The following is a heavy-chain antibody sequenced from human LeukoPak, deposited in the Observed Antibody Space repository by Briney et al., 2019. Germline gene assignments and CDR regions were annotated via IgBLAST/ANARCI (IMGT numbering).Heavy chain of an antibody. V-gene: IGHV4-59*01. Sequence: SETLSLTCTVSGGSITSYYWTWIRQPPGKGLEYIGFIFYSGTTNYNPSLKSRVTISLDTSKNQFSLRLTSVTAADTAVFYCARREGRGSPRGSLDFWGQGALVTVSS. CDR1: GGSITSYY. CDR3: ARREGRGSPRGSLDF. D-gene: IGHD3-10*01. J-gene: IGHJ4*02. CDR2: IFYSGTT.